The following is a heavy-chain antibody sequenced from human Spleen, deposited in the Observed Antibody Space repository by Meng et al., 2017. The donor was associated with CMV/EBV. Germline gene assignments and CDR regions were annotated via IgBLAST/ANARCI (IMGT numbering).Heavy chain of an antibody. V-gene: IGHV1-69*05. J-gene: IGHJ6*02. CDR1: GGTFNNYS. Sequence: SVKVSCKASGGTFNNYSISWVRQAPGQGLEWMGGIIPLFGTATYAQKFQGRLTITTVDSTSTAYMDLSSLRSEDTAVYYCVREGDYDFWSGIPSYSMDVWGQGTTVTVSS. CDR3: VREGDYDFWSGIPSYSMDV. D-gene: IGHD3-3*01. CDR2: IIPLFGTA.